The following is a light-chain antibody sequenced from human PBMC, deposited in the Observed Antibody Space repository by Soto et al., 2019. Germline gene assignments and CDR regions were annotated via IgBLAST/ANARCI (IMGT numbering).Light chain of an antibody. Sequence: QSVLTQPPSASGSPGQSVTISCTGTSSDVGGYNYVSWYQQHPGEAPKLMVYEVTKRPSGVPDRFSGSKSGNTASLTVSGXQAEDEADYYCSSYAGSNNLVFGGGTKLTVL. J-gene: IGLJ3*02. CDR2: EVT. CDR1: SSDVGGYNY. CDR3: SSYAGSNNLV. V-gene: IGLV2-8*01.